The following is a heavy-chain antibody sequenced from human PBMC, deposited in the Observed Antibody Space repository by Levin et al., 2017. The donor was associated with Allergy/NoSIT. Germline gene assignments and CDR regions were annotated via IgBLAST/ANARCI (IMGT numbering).Heavy chain of an antibody. Sequence: GGSLRLSCAASGFTFSSYSMNWVRQAPGKGLEWVSYISSSSSTIYYADSVKGRFTISRDNAKNSLYLQMNSLRAEDTAVYYCARDRGASGSYYTLDYWGQGTLVTVSS. CDR3: ARDRGASGSYYTLDY. J-gene: IGHJ4*02. D-gene: IGHD3-10*01. CDR1: GFTFSSYS. CDR2: ISSSSSTI. V-gene: IGHV3-48*01.